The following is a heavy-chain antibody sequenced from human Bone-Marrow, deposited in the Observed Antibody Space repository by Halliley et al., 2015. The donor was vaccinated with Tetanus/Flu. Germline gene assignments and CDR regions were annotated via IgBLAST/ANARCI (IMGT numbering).Heavy chain of an antibody. CDR3: ARDPSSKSYSFDF. V-gene: IGHV3-33*01. J-gene: IGHJ4*02. Sequence: WVAVIWYDGSKKYYADSVKGRFTISRDDSKNTLYLQMNSLRAEDTALYYCARDPSSKSYSFDFRGQGTLVTVSS. D-gene: IGHD4-4*01. CDR2: IWYDGSKK.